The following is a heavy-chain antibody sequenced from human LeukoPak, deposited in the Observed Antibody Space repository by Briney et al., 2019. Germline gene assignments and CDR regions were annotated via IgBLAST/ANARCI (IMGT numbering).Heavy chain of an antibody. CDR3: AREGEYSSAIPAEYFQH. D-gene: IGHD6-6*01. CDR2: ISNSGSDI. CDR1: GFSLSDYS. J-gene: IGHJ1*01. V-gene: IGHV3-11*04. Sequence: GGSLRLSCAASGFSLSDYSMNWIRQAPGKGLEWVSYISNSGSDIYYADSVKGRVTMSRDNAKNSLFLQMNSLRAEDTAVYYCAREGEYSSAIPAEYFQHWGQGTLVTVSS.